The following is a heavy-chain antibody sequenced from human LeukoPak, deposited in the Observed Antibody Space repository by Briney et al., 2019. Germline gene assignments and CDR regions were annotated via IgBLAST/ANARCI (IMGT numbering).Heavy chain of an antibody. CDR1: GFTFRRHT. Sequence: KPGGSLRLSCAASGFTFRRHTMNWVRQAPGKGLEWVSSIPPRGSYIYTSDSVKGRFTISRDNAKNSLYLQMNSLRAEDTAVYYCTRDRDDDSSGSNDDAFDIWGQGTMVTVSS. D-gene: IGHD3-22*01. V-gene: IGHV3-21*01. J-gene: IGHJ3*02. CDR3: TRDRDDDSSGSNDDAFDI. CDR2: IPPRGSYI.